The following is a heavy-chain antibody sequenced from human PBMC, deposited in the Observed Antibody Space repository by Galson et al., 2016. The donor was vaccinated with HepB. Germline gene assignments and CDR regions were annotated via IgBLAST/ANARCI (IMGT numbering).Heavy chain of an antibody. D-gene: IGHD1-14*01. V-gene: IGHV1-18*01. CDR1: GYTFPSYA. J-gene: IGHJ5*01. Sequence: SVKVSCKASGYTFPSYAINWVRQAPGQGLEWMGWISAYNGHAKYAEKFQDRVIMTTDTSTSTAHMEVESLRSDDTAVYLCARGSSAYPLGNHFDSWGQGTLVTVSS. CDR3: ARGSSAYPLGNHFDS. CDR2: ISAYNGHA.